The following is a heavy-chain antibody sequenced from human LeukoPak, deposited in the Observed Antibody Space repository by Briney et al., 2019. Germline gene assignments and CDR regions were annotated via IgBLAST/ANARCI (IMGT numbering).Heavy chain of an antibody. CDR2: FDPEDGET. Sequence: GASVKVSCKVSGYTLTELSMHWVRQAPGKGLEWMGGFDPEDGETIYAQKFQGRVTMTEDTSTDTAYMELSSLRSEDTAVYYCARAAEPAAIEWAYYYMDVWGKGTTVTVSS. CDR1: GYTLTELS. CDR3: ARAAEPAAIEWAYYYMDV. J-gene: IGHJ6*03. V-gene: IGHV1-24*01. D-gene: IGHD2-2*01.